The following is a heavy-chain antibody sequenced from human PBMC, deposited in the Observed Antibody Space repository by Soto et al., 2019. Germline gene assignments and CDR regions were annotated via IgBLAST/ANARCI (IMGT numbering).Heavy chain of an antibody. CDR2: ILVGGST. J-gene: IGHJ3*01. CDR3: AKATATSGGAFEV. Sequence: GGSLRLSCAVSGFICSSYDMSWVRQAPGKGLEWVSTILVGGSTHYEDSVKGRFTISRDTSKNTVYLQMNSLTAGDTAFYYCAKATATSGGAFEVYGQGTMVTVSS. CDR1: GFICSSYD. D-gene: IGHD1-1*01. V-gene: IGHV3-23*01.